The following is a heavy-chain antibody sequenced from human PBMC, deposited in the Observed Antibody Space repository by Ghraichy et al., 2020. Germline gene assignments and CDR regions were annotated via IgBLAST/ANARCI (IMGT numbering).Heavy chain of an antibody. J-gene: IGHJ3*01. CDR2: IKQDGSEK. CDR1: GFTFSSYW. Sequence: GGSLRLSCAASGFTFSSYWMSWVRQAPGKGLEWVANIKQDGSEKYYVDSVKGRFTISRDNAKNSLYLQMNSLRADDTAVYYCATGHDYGDYDAFDVWGQGTMVTVSS. CDR3: ATGHDYGDYDAFDV. D-gene: IGHD4-17*01. V-gene: IGHV3-7*01.